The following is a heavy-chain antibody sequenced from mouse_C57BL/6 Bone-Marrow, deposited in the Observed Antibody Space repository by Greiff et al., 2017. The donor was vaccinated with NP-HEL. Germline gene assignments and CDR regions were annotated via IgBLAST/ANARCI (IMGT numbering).Heavy chain of an antibody. J-gene: IGHJ2*01. CDR3: ARHGSSFLFDY. D-gene: IGHD1-1*01. V-gene: IGHV1-69*01. Sequence: QVQLQQPGAELVMPGASVKLSCKASGYTFTSYWMHWVKQRPGQGLEWIGEIDPSDSYTNYNQKFKGKSTLTVDKSSSTAYMQLSSLTSEDSAVYYCARHGSSFLFDYWGKGTTLTVSS. CDR1: GYTFTSYW. CDR2: IDPSDSYT.